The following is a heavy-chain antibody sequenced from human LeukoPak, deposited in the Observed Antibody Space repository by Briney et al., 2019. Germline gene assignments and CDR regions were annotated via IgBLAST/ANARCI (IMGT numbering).Heavy chain of an antibody. V-gene: IGHV1-18*04. J-gene: IGHJ4*02. CDR2: ISAYNGNT. Sequence: ASVKVSCKASGYTFTSYGISWVRQAPGQALEWMGWISAYNGNTNYAQKPQGSVTMTTDTSTSTAYLELRSLRSDDTAVYYCARAGVGATATCDYWGQGTLVTVSS. CDR1: GYTFTSYG. CDR3: ARAGVGATATCDY. D-gene: IGHD1-26*01.